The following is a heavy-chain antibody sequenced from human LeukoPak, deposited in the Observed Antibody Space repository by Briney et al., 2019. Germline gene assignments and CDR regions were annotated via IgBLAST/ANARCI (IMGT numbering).Heavy chain of an antibody. J-gene: IGHJ4*02. CDR3: AKSADSEADYFDY. V-gene: IGHV3-30*18. CDR1: GFTFSIYG. CDR2: ISYDGSNK. Sequence: PGRSLRLSCAASGFTFSIYGMHWVRQAPGKGLEWVAVISYDGSNKYYADSVKGRFTISRDNSKNTMYLQMNSLKAEDTSVYYCAKSADSEADYFDYWGQGTLVTVSS. D-gene: IGHD1-26*01.